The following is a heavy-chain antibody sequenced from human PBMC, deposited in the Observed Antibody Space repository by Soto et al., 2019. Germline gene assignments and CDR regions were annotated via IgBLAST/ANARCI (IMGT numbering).Heavy chain of an antibody. J-gene: IGHJ5*02. CDR3: VHSGYCSGWDHIPGIWFDT. V-gene: IGHV2-5*01. D-gene: IGHD6-19*01. CDR2: IYWNDDK. CDR1: GFSISTSGLG. Sequence: QITLKESGPTLVKPTQTLTLTCTFSGFSISTSGLGVGWIRQPPGEALEWLALIYWNDDKRYTPSRKSRLSIPKYTCKNQVVLTMTNLDPGDTATYYCVHSGYCSGWDHIPGIWFDTWGQGTLVAVSS.